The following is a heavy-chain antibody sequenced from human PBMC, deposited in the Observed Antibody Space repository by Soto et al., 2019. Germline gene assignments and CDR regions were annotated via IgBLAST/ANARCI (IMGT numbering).Heavy chain of an antibody. J-gene: IGHJ6*03. V-gene: IGHV3-64*01. Sequence: GGSLRLSCAASGFTFSNYEMHWVRQAPGNGLEYVSGISNNGAHTDYAKSVKGRFTISRDNSENTLYLQMGSLRAEDMALYYCARGGISHWAYFYYMDVWDRGTTVTVSS. CDR3: ARGGISHWAYFYYMDV. CDR1: GFTFSNYE. D-gene: IGHD2-21*01. CDR2: ISNNGAHT.